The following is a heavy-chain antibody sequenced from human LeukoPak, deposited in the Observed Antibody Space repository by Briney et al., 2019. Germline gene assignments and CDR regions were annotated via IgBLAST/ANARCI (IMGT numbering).Heavy chain of an antibody. V-gene: IGHV4-4*07. CDR2: IYTSGST. Sequence: SETLSLTCTVSGGSISSYYWGWIRQPAGKGLEWIGRIYTSGSTNYNPSLKSRVTMSVDTSKNQFSLKLSSVTAADTAVYYCAREVSHYYYDSSGYYPGQWGQGTMVTVSS. J-gene: IGHJ3*01. D-gene: IGHD3-22*01. CDR3: AREVSHYYYDSSGYYPGQ. CDR1: GGSISSYY.